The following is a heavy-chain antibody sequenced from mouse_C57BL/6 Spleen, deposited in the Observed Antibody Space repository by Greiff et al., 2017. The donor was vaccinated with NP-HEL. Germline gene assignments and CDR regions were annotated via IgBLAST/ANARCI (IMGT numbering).Heavy chain of an antibody. D-gene: IGHD2-3*01. Sequence: VQLQQSGAELVRPGSSVKLSCKASGYTFTSYWMDWVKQRPGQGLEWIGNIYPSDSETHYNQKFKDKATLTVDKSSSTAYMQLSSLTSEDSAVYYCASWDGYYHFAYWGQGTLVTVSA. J-gene: IGHJ3*01. V-gene: IGHV1-61*01. CDR1: GYTFTSYW. CDR2: IYPSDSET. CDR3: ASWDGYYHFAY.